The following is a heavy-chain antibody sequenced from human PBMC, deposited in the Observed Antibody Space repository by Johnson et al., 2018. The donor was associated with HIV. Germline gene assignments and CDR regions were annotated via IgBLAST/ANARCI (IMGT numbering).Heavy chain of an antibody. J-gene: IGHJ3*02. V-gene: IGHV3-7*01. CDR2: IKQDGSEK. CDR3: ANLQQRHARDAFES. CDR1: GFTFDDYG. Sequence: VQLVESGGGVVRPGGSLRLSCAASGFTFDDYGMSWVRQAPGKGLEWVANIKQDGSEKYYVDSVKGRFTISRDNSKNTLYLQMNSLRAEDTAVYYCANLQQRHARDAFESWGQGTMVTVSS. D-gene: IGHD6-25*01.